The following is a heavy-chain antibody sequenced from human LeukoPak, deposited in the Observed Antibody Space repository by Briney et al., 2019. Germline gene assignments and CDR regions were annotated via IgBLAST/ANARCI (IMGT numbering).Heavy chain of an antibody. D-gene: IGHD6-13*01. J-gene: IGHJ5*02. CDR1: GGSISSSSYY. V-gene: IGHV4-39*01. CDR2: IYYSGST. Sequence: PSETLSLTCTVSGGSISSSSYYWGWIRQPPGKGLEWIGSIYYSGSTYYNPSLKSRVTISVDTSKNQFSLKLSSVTAADTAVYYCARHQIAAAENNWFDPWGQGTLVTVSS. CDR3: ARHQIAAAENNWFDP.